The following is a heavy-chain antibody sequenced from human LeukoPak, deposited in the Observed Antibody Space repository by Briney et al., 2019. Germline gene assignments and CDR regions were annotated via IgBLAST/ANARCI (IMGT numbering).Heavy chain of an antibody. Sequence: GASVKVSCKASGYTFTGYYMHWVRQAPGQGLELMGIIYPSGGSTTYAQKFQGRVTMTRDTSTSTVYMELSSLRSEDTAVYYCARGDIVATVFDYWGQGTLVTVSS. CDR2: IYPSGGST. CDR1: GYTFTGYY. CDR3: ARGDIVATVFDY. D-gene: IGHD5-12*01. V-gene: IGHV1-46*01. J-gene: IGHJ4*02.